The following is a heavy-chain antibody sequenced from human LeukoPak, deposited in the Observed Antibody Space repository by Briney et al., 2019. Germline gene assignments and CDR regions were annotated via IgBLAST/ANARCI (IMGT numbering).Heavy chain of an antibody. CDR2: ISPSDSHK. D-gene: IGHD3-22*01. J-gene: IGHJ4*02. CDR1: GFTFSDYY. V-gene: IGHV3-11*01. CDR3: ASRPSYISGYS. Sequence: PRGSLRLSCAASGFTFSDYYMSWIRQAPGKGLEWVSYISPSDSHKCDADSVKGRFTVSRDNAKNSLYLQMNSLRGEDTAVYYCASRPSYISGYSWGQGTLVTVSS.